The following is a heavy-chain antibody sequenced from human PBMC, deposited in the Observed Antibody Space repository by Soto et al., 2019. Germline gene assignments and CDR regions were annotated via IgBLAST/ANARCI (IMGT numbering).Heavy chain of an antibody. J-gene: IGHJ3*02. D-gene: IGHD1-26*01. Sequence: SVKVSCKASGFTFTSSAVQWVRQARGQRLEWIGWIVVGSGNTNYAQKFQEGVTITRDMSTSTAYMELSSLRSEDTAVYYCAAPLVGALDAFDIWGQGTMVTVPS. V-gene: IGHV1-58*01. CDR2: IVVGSGNT. CDR1: GFTFTSSA. CDR3: AAPLVGALDAFDI.